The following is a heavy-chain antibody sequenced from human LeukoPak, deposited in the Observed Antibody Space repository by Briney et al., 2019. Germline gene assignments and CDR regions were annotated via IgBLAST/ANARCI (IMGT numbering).Heavy chain of an antibody. D-gene: IGHD2-21*02. CDR1: GYTLTELS. CDR2: FDPEDGET. CDR3: VTYPYLAYCGGDCYREFDY. V-gene: IGHV1-24*01. J-gene: IGHJ4*02. Sequence: GASVKVSCKVSGYTLTELSMHWVRQAPGKGLEWMGGFDPEDGETIYAQKFQGRVTMTEDTSTDTAYMELSSLRSEDTAVYYCVTYPYLAYCGGDCYREFDYWGQGTLVTVSS.